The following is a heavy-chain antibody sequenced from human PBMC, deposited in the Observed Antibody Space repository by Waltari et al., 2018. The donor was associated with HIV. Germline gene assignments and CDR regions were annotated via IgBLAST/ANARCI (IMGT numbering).Heavy chain of an antibody. CDR2: IYSDGDT. D-gene: IGHD5-18*01. J-gene: IGHJ4*02. CDR3: ARGREYSYGPVSY. CDR1: GFSVSTTS. V-gene: IGHV3-53*02. Sequence: EVQVVETGGGLIQPGGSLRLSCAASGFSVSTTSMSWVRPAPGTGLEWVSVIYSDGDTSYGDSVKGRFTMSRDNSKNTVFLQMNSLRVEDTAVYYCARGREYSYGPVSYWGQGALVTVSS.